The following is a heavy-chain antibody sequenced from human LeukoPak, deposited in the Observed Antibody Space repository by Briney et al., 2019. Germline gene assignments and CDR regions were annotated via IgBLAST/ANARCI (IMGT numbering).Heavy chain of an antibody. CDR3: AREIFNGFDI. CDR1: GFTFSSYV. V-gene: IGHV3-30*03. Sequence: GGSLRLSCVASGFTFSSYVMHWVRQAPGKGLEWVAVTSFDGSNKYYADPVKGRFTISRDNSKNTLYLQMNSLRAEDTAVYYCAREIFNGFDIWGQGTMVTVSS. J-gene: IGHJ3*02. CDR2: TSFDGSNK.